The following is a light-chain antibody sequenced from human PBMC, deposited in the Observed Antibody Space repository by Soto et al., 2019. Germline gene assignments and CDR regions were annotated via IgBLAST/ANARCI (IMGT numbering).Light chain of an antibody. V-gene: IGKV1-12*01. CDR1: QDISSW. J-gene: IGKJ4*01. Sequence: DIQMTHSPSPVPAFIGRSVARTCRASQDISSWLAWYQQKPGKAPKLLIYDASSLQSGVPSRFSGSGSGTDFTLTISSLQPEDFATYYRQQVNSFPLDFGGGTRWISN. CDR2: DAS. CDR3: QQVNSFPLD.